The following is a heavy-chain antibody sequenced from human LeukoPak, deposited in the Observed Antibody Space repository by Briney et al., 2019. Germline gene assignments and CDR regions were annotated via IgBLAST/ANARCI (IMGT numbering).Heavy chain of an antibody. CDR3: ARAAPPNGAGTSYYYYGMDV. Sequence: ASVKVSCKASGYTFTGYYMHWVRQAPGQGPEWMGRINPNSGGTNYAQKCQGRVTMTRDTSISVAYMEMSRLRSDDTAVYYWARAAPPNGAGTSYYYYGMDVWGQGTTVTVSS. CDR1: GYTFTGYY. CDR2: INPNSGGT. D-gene: IGHD6-13*01. V-gene: IGHV1-2*06. J-gene: IGHJ6*02.